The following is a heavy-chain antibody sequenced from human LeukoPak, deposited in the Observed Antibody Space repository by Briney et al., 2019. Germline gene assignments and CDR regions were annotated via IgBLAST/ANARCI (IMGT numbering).Heavy chain of an antibody. V-gene: IGHV1-69*05. CDR3: ARSSGGSCYGCHWFDP. D-gene: IGHD2-15*01. CDR2: IIPIFGAA. J-gene: IGHJ5*02. CDR1: GGTFSSYA. Sequence: ASVKVSCKASGGTFSSYAISWVRQAPGQGLEWMGGIIPIFGAANYAQKFQGRVTITTDESTSTAYMELSRLRSEDTAVYYCARSSGGSCYGCHWFDPWGQGTLVTVSS.